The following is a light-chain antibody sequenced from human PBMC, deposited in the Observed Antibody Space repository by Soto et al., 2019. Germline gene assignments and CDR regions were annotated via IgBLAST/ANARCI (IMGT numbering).Light chain of an antibody. CDR3: QQYENLPT. V-gene: IGKV1-33*01. Sequence: DIQMTQSPSSLSASVGDRVTITCQASQNINNYLNWYQQKPGRAPKLLIYDASNLEAGVPSRFRGSGSGTDFTFIISRPQPEDIATYYCQQYENLPTFGQGTRLEIK. CDR2: DAS. J-gene: IGKJ5*01. CDR1: QNINNY.